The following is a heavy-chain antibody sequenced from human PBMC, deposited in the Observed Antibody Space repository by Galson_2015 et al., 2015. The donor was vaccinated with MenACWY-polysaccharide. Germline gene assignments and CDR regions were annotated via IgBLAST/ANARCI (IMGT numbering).Heavy chain of an antibody. Sequence: SVKVSCKASGYTFTSYDINWVRQATGQGLEWMGWMSPKSGYKGYAQKIQDRVTMTRDTSRSTAYMELSSLRSEDTAVYYCARVNCYIDYWGQGTLVTVSS. CDR3: ARVNCYIDY. CDR1: GYTFTSYD. CDR2: MSPKSGYK. D-gene: IGHD2-2*02. V-gene: IGHV1-8*01. J-gene: IGHJ4*02.